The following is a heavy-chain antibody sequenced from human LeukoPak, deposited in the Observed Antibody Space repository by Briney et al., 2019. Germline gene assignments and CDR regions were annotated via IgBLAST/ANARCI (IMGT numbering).Heavy chain of an antibody. V-gene: IGHV4-34*01. CDR1: GGSFSGYY. Sequence: PSETLSLTCAVYGGSFSGYYWSWIRQPPGKGLEWIGEINHSGSTNYNPSLKSRVTISVDTSKNQFSLKLSSVTAADTAVYYCERRRRTFFGVVIIGWFDPWGQGTLVTVSS. CDR3: ERRRRTFFGVVIIGWFDP. CDR2: INHSGST. D-gene: IGHD3-3*01. J-gene: IGHJ5*02.